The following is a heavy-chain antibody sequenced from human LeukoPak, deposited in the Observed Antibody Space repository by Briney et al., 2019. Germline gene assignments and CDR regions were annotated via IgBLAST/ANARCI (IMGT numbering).Heavy chain of an antibody. D-gene: IGHD6-19*01. J-gene: IGHJ4*02. CDR3: ATETESSGWYPIDY. CDR1: GFTFSSYS. Sequence: GGSLRLSCAASGFTFSSYSMNWVRQAPGKGLEWVSFISSSSSYIYYADSMKGRFTISRDNAKNSLYLQMNSLRAEDTAVYYCATETESSGWYPIDYWGQGTLVTVSS. CDR2: ISSSSSYI. V-gene: IGHV3-21*01.